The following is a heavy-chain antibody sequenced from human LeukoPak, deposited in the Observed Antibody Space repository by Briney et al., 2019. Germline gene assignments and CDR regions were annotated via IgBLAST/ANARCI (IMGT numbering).Heavy chain of an antibody. D-gene: IGHD4-17*01. J-gene: IGHJ4*02. CDR1: GFTFSSYA. Sequence: PGGSLRLSCAASGFTFSSYAMSWVRQAPGKGLEWVSAISGSGGSTYYADSVKGRFTISRDNSKNTLYLQMNSLRAEDTAVYYCAKRFLTRTTVGYYFDYWGQGTLVTVSS. CDR3: AKRFLTRTTVGYYFDY. V-gene: IGHV3-23*01. CDR2: ISGSGGST.